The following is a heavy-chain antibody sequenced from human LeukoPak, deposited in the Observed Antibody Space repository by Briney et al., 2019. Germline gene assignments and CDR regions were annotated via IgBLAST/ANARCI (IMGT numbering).Heavy chain of an antibody. CDR2: IYHSGST. J-gene: IGHJ4*02. CDR1: GGSISSSNW. CDR3: AREEVVVAATAY. Sequence: PSGTLSLTCAVSGGSISSSNWWSWVRQPPGKGLEWIGEIYHSGSTYYNPSLKSRVTISVDTSKNQFSLKLSSVTAADTAVYYCAREEVVVAATAYWGQGTLVTVSS. V-gene: IGHV4-4*02. D-gene: IGHD2-15*01.